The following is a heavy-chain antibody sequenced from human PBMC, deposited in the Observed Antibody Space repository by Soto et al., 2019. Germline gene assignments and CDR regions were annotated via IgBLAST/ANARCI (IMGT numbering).Heavy chain of an antibody. CDR3: ARVWGGAFDI. J-gene: IGHJ3*02. Sequence: QVQLQESGPGLVKPSETLSLTCTVSGGSISSYYWSWIRQPPGKGLEWIEYIYYSGSTNYNPSLKGRVSISVATSKNQFSLKLSSVTAADTAVYYCARVWGGAFDIWGQGTMVTVSS. CDR2: IYYSGST. V-gene: IGHV4-59*01. CDR1: GGSISSYY. D-gene: IGHD3-10*01.